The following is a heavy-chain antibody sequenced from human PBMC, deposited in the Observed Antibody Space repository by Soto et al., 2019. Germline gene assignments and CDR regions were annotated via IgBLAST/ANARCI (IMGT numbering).Heavy chain of an antibody. V-gene: IGHV4-39*07. D-gene: IGHD3-10*01. CDR2: IYYSGST. Sequence: SETLSLTCTVSGGSISSSSYYWGWIRQPPGKGLEWIGSIYYSGSTYYNPSLKSRVTISVDTSKNQFSLKLSSVTAADTAVYYCAREGESRHNWFDPWGQGTLVTVSS. CDR3: AREGESRHNWFDP. J-gene: IGHJ5*02. CDR1: GGSISSSSYY.